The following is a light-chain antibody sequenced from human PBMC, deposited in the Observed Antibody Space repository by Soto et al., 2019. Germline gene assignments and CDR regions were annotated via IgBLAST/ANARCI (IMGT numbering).Light chain of an antibody. CDR3: SAWDDSLSGRV. CDR2: RND. J-gene: IGLJ3*02. V-gene: IGLV1-47*01. CDR1: RSNIGSNY. Sequence: QSVLTQPPSASATPGQRVSISCSGSRSNIGSNYVYWYQQLPGAAPRLLIYRNDQRPSGVPDRFSGSRSGTSASLAISGLRSEDEADYYCSAWDDSLSGRVFGGGTKLTVL.